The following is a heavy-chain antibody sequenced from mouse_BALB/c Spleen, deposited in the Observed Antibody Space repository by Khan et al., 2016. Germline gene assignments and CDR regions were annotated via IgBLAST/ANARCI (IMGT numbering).Heavy chain of an antibody. D-gene: IGHD2-4*01. CDR3: ASPYDYGDFDV. Sequence: QVRLQQSGAELAKPGASVKMSCKASGYTFTSYWMHWVKQRPGQGLEWIGYINPSTGYTEYNQKFKDKATLTADKSSSTAYMQLSSLTSEDSAVYYCASPYDYGDFDVWGAGTTVTVSS. V-gene: IGHV1-7*01. J-gene: IGHJ1*01. CDR1: GYTFTSYW. CDR2: INPSTGYT.